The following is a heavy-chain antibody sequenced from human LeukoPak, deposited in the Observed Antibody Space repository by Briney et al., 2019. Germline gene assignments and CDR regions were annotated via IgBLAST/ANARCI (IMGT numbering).Heavy chain of an antibody. Sequence: GGSLRLSCVVPGFTFSNYAMHWVRQAPGKGLEWVAVMSYDGSTESYADSVKGRFTISRDNSKNTLYLQMNSLRAEDTAFYYCARSFGTMIVLTSLDSWGQGTLVTVSS. CDR1: GFTFSNYA. CDR2: MSYDGSTE. J-gene: IGHJ4*02. CDR3: ARSFGTMIVLTSLDS. V-gene: IGHV3-30-3*01. D-gene: IGHD3-22*01.